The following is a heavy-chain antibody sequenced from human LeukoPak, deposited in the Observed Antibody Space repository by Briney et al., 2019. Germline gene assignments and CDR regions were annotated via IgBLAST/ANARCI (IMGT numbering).Heavy chain of an antibody. CDR3: AKDSAYYDILTGYEENYYYGMDV. CDR2: ISGSGDNT. D-gene: IGHD3-9*01. CDR1: GFTFYTYA. Sequence: GGSLRLSCAASGFTFYTYAMTWVRQAPGKGLEWVSSISGSGDNTYYADSVKGRFTISRDNSKNTLYLQMNSLRAEDTAVYYCAKDSAYYDILTGYEENYYYGMDVWGQGTTVTVSS. J-gene: IGHJ6*02. V-gene: IGHV3-23*01.